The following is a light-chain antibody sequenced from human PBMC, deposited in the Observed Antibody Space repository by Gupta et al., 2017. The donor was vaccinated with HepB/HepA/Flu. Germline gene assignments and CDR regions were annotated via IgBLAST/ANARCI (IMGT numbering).Light chain of an antibody. Sequence: IVLTQSPATLSLPSGERPTLSCRASQSVSSYLAWYQQKPGQAPRLLIYDASNRATGIPARFSGSGSGTDFTLTISSLEPEDFAVHYCQQRSNWPWTFGQGTKVEIK. V-gene: IGKV3-11*01. CDR3: QQRSNWPWT. CDR2: DAS. J-gene: IGKJ1*01. CDR1: QSVSSY.